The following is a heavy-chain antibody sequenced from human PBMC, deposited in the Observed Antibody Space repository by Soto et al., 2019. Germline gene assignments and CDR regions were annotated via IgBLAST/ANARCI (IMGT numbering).Heavy chain of an antibody. CDR3: ARDLGGGEDI. D-gene: IGHD3-16*01. V-gene: IGHV1-18*01. CDR1: GYTFTSYG. J-gene: IGHJ3*02. CDR2: ISAYKGNT. Sequence: APVKVSCKASGYTFTSYGISWVRQAPGQGLEWMGWISAYKGNTKYAQNLQGRVTLTTDRSTTTAYMELTSLTSDDTAMYYCARDLGGGEDIWGQGTMVTV.